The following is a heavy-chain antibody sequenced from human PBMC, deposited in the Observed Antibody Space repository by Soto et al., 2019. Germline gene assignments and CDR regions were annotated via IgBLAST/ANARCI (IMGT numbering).Heavy chain of an antibody. Sequence: PGESLKISCKGSGYSFTSYWIGWVRQMPGKGLEWMGIIYPGDSDTRYSPSFQGQVTISADKSISTAYLQWSSLKASDTAMYYCARRDNFWSGYLIHAFDIWGQGTMVTVS. CDR3: ARRDNFWSGYLIHAFDI. V-gene: IGHV5-51*01. J-gene: IGHJ3*02. D-gene: IGHD3-3*01. CDR2: IYPGDSDT. CDR1: GYSFTSYW.